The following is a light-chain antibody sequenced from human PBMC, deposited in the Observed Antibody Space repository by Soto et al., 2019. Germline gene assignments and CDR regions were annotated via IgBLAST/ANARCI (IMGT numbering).Light chain of an antibody. Sequence: QSALTQPPSASGSPGQSVAISCTGTRSDVGAYNYVSWYQQHPGKAPKLIIYEVTKRPSGVPDRFSGSKSGNTASLTVSGLQAEDEADYYCNSHAGSNSGVFGTGTKVTVL. V-gene: IGLV2-8*01. CDR2: EVT. CDR1: RSDVGAYNY. J-gene: IGLJ1*01. CDR3: NSHAGSNSGV.